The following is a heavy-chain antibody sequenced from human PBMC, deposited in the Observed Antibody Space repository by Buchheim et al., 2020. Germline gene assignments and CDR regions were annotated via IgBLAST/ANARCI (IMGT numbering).Heavy chain of an antibody. Sequence: QVQLQQWGAGLLKPSETLSLTCAVYGGSFSGYYWSWIRQPPGKGLEWIGEINHSGSTNYNPSLKSRVTISLDTSNNQFPLKLSSVTAADTAVYYCARPKYSSSWYAYWGQGTL. V-gene: IGHV4-34*01. J-gene: IGHJ4*02. D-gene: IGHD6-13*01. CDR3: ARPKYSSSWYAY. CDR2: INHSGST. CDR1: GGSFSGYY.